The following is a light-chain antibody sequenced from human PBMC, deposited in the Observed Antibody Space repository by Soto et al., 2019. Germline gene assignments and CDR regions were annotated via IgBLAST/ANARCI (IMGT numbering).Light chain of an antibody. CDR2: ETN. CDR3: GTWDLSLGADV. V-gene: IGLV1-51*02. Sequence: QSVLTQPPSVSAAPGQKVTISCSGSSSNIGDNYVSWYQHLPGTAPKLLIYETNKRPSGIPDRFSGSKSDTSATLGITGLQTGDEADYYCGTWDLSLGADVFGTGTKVTVL. J-gene: IGLJ1*01. CDR1: SSNIGDNY.